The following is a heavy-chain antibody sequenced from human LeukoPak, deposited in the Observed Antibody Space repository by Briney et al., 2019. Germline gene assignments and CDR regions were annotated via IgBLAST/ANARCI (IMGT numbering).Heavy chain of an antibody. D-gene: IGHD2-15*01. J-gene: IGHJ4*02. Sequence: GASVKVSCKASGGTFSSYAISWVRQAPGQGLEWMGRIIPILGIANYAQKFQGRVTITADKPTSTAYMELSSLRSEDTAVYYCARGPYGSRGLHYFDYWGQGTLVTVSS. CDR3: ARGPYGSRGLHYFDY. CDR1: GGTFSSYA. CDR2: IIPILGIA. V-gene: IGHV1-69*04.